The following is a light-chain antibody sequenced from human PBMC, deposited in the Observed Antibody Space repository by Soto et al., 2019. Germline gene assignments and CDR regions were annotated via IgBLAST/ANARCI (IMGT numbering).Light chain of an antibody. CDR2: DAS. Sequence: DIVLTQSPVNVSLCPGGTATPSSRASQNINSFLAWYQQRPGQAPRLRIYDASTRATGIPATFNGRGSVTDLRLTISDLAPEDSGVYFCQHRNNLPLTFGGGPEAEIK. CDR1: QNINSF. V-gene: IGKV3-11*01. J-gene: IGKJ4*01. CDR3: QHRNNLPLT.